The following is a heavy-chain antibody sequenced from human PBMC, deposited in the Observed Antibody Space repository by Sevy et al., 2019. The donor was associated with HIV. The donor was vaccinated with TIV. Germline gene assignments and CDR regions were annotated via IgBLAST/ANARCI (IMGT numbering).Heavy chain of an antibody. V-gene: IGHV3-30-3*01. D-gene: IGHD3-3*01. Sequence: GGSLRLSCAASGFTFSSYTMHWVRQAPGKGLEWVAVIAYDEINKYYTDSVKDRFTISRDYSKNTLYLQMDSLGADDTAVYYCARGGWHHFGVEIFFYGMDVWGQGTTVTVSS. CDR2: IAYDEINK. CDR3: ARGGWHHFGVEIFFYGMDV. CDR1: GFTFSSYT. J-gene: IGHJ6*02.